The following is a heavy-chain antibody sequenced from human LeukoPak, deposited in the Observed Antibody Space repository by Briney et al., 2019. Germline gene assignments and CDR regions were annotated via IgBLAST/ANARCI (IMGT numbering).Heavy chain of an antibody. CDR1: GFSVSNNY. V-gene: IGHV3-66*01. D-gene: IGHD5-12*01. CDR2: IYSGGST. J-gene: IGHJ4*02. CDR3: ARDHGYAFDY. Sequence: GGSLRLSCAASGFSVSNNYMSWVRQAPGKGLEWVSVIYSGGSTFYADSVKGRFTISRDNSKNTLYLQMNSLRAEDTAVYYCARDHGYAFDYWGQGTLVTVSS.